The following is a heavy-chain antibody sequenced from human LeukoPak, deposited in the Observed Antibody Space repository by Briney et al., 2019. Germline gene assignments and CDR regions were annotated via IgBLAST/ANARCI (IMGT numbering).Heavy chain of an antibody. CDR2: ISAYNGNT. Sequence: GASVKVSCKASGYTFTSYGISWVRQAPGQGLEWMGWISAYNGNTNYAQKLQGRVTMTTDTSTSTAYMELRSLRSDDTAVYYCARGTHIVVVVAAPDAFDIWGQGTMVTVSS. CDR3: ARGTHIVVVVAAPDAFDI. CDR1: GYTFTSYG. V-gene: IGHV1-18*01. D-gene: IGHD2-15*01. J-gene: IGHJ3*02.